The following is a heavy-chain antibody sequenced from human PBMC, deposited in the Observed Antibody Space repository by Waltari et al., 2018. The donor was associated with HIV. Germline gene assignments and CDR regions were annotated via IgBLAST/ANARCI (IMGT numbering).Heavy chain of an antibody. CDR2: IDQRGRA. V-gene: IGHV4-34*02. Sequence: QVQLQQWGAGLLKPSETLSLTCAVYGDSLSHYYWSWLRQRPGKGLEWIGEIDQRGRANYSPSLKSRLTISVDTSKKQISLRLRSVTAADTAVYYCARPVDCSSTTCTGPFHFWGQGTLVTVSS. CDR3: ARPVDCSSTTCTGPFHF. D-gene: IGHD2-2*01. CDR1: GDSLSHYY. J-gene: IGHJ4*02.